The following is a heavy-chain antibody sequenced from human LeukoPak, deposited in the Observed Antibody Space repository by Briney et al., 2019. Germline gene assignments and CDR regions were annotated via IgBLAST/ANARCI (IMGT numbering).Heavy chain of an antibody. D-gene: IGHD6-19*01. V-gene: IGHV4-59*01. J-gene: IGHJ4*02. CDR2: IYNSGTT. CDR1: GGSISSNY. Sequence: SETLSLTCTVSGGSISSNYRSWIRQPPGRGLEWIGYIYNSGTTNYNPSLKSRVTISIDTSKKQFSLKLNSVTAADTAVYYCAAESERWLLRSWGQGALVTVSS. CDR3: AAESERWLLRS.